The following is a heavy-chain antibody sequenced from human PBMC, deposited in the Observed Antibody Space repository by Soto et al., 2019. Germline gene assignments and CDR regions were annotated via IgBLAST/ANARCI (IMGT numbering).Heavy chain of an antibody. CDR1: GGSFSGYY. V-gene: IGHV4-34*01. Sequence: SETLSLTCAVYGGSFSGYYWSWIRQPPGKGLEWIGEINQSGSTNYKSSLKSRVTISVGTSKNQFSLKLSSVTAADTAVYYCAAADWGHNFYYGMDVGGQETTVTVSS. J-gene: IGHJ6*02. CDR3: AAADWGHNFYYGMDV. CDR2: INQSGST. D-gene: IGHD7-27*01.